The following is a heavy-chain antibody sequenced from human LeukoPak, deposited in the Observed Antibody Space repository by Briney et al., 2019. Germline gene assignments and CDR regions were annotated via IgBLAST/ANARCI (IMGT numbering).Heavy chain of an antibody. V-gene: IGHV3-48*04. CDR1: GFTFSSYS. CDR3: ARGRDGYNGGNFDY. Sequence: GGSLRLSCAASGFTFSSYSMNWVRQAPGKGLEWVSYISSSSSTIYYADSVKGRFTISRDNAKNSLYLQMNSLRAEDTAVYYCARGRDGYNGGNFDYWGQGTLVTVSS. D-gene: IGHD5-24*01. J-gene: IGHJ4*02. CDR2: ISSSSSTI.